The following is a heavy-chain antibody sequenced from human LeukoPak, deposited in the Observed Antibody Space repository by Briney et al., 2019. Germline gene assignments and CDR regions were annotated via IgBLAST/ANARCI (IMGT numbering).Heavy chain of an antibody. CDR1: GFTFISSA. V-gene: IGHV1-58*01. D-gene: IGHD3-22*01. Sequence: SVKVSCKTSGFTFISSAVQWVRHARGQRLGWIGWIVVGSGNTNYAQKFQERVTITRDMSTSTAYMELSSLRSEDTAVYYCAADPSYSSGYRYYFDYWGQGTLVTVSS. J-gene: IGHJ4*02. CDR2: IVVGSGNT. CDR3: AADPSYSSGYRYYFDY.